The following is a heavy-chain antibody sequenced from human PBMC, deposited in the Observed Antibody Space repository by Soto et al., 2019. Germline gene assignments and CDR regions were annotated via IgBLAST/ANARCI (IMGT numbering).Heavy chain of an antibody. D-gene: IGHD6-6*01. CDR2: ISTSIDAT. CDR3: AKDRTVAARNFDY. V-gene: IGHV3-23*01. J-gene: IGHJ4*02. CDR1: GFAFSNYA. Sequence: GGSLRLSCAASGFAFSNYAMHGGRQAPGKGLEWVSSISTSIDATYYADSVKGRFTISRDDSKNTLYLQMNSLRAEDSAVYYCAKDRTVAARNFDYWGQGTQVTVSS.